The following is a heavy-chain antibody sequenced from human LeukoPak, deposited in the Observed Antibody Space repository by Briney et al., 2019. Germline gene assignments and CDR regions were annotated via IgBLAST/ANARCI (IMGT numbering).Heavy chain of an antibody. V-gene: IGHV4-59*01. Sequence: SETLSLTCTVSGGSIRSYYWSWLRQPPGKGLEWIGYIYYSGSTNYNASLKSRVTISVDTSKNQFSLRLTSVTAADTAVYYCAASMTTEPRFDYWGQGILVTVSS. CDR3: AASMTTEPRFDY. CDR2: IYYSGST. J-gene: IGHJ4*02. D-gene: IGHD4-17*01. CDR1: GGSIRSYY.